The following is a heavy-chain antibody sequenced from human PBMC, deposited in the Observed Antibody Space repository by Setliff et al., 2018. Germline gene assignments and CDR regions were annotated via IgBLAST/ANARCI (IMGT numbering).Heavy chain of an antibody. D-gene: IGHD5-12*01. J-gene: IGHJ4*02. CDR1: GYSFPTDY. Sequence: ASVKVSCKASGYSFPTDYIHWVRQAPGQELEWMGIMHPSGVGTSGPQKFQGRVTMTRDTSTSTVYMVLNNLRSEDTALYYCARFLNPRDGYQNSPGFDFWGQGTLVTVSS. CDR2: MHPSGVGT. CDR3: ARFLNPRDGYQNSPGFDF. V-gene: IGHV1-46*01.